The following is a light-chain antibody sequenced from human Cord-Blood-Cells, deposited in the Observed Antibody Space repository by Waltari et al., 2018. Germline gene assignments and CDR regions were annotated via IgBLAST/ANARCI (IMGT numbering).Light chain of an antibody. CDR1: QIVSSY. CDR2: YAS. J-gene: IGKJ1*01. Sequence: EIVLTQPPATLSLSPGARAPLTCRASQIVSSYLAWYQQKPGQAPKLLIYYASNRATGVPARCSGSGSGTDFTLTISSLEPEDFAVDYCQQRSNWPRTFGQGTKVEIK. CDR3: QQRSNWPRT. V-gene: IGKV3-11*01.